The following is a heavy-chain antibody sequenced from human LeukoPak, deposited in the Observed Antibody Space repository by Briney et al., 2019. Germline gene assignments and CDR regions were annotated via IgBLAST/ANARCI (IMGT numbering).Heavy chain of an antibody. J-gene: IGHJ4*02. CDR1: GFTSRSYW. D-gene: IGHD3-9*01. V-gene: IGHV3-74*01. Sequence: GGSLRLSCAASGFTSRSYWMHWVRQAPGMGLVWVSRISGDGSTTSYADSVKGRFTISRDNAKNTLYLQMNSLRAEDTAVYYCARLDILTGNYYYFNFWGQGTLVTVSS. CDR3: ARLDILTGNYYYFNF. CDR2: ISGDGSTT.